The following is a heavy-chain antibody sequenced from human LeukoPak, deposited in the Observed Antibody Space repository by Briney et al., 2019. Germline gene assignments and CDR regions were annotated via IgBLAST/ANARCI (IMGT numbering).Heavy chain of an antibody. Sequence: SQTLSLTCAVSGGSISSGGHSWSWIRQPPGKGLEWIGYIYHSGSTYYNPSLKSRVTISVDRSKNQFSLKLSSVTAADTAVYYCAGTGTYYYDSSGYYNDAFDIWGQGTMVTVSS. D-gene: IGHD3-22*01. V-gene: IGHV4-30-2*01. J-gene: IGHJ3*02. CDR3: AGTGTYYYDSSGYYNDAFDI. CDR2: IYHSGST. CDR1: GGSISSGGHS.